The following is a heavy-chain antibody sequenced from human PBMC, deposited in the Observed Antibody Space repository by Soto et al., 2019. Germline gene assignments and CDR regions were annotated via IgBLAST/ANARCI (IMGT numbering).Heavy chain of an antibody. V-gene: IGHV3-33*01. CDR2: INYDGSDT. J-gene: IGHJ5*02. Sequence: QGQLVQSGGGVVQPGRSLRLSCAASGFKFNSYGMHWVRQAPGKGLEWVAVINYDGSDTSYGDSVKGGFTISRDNSKNTLHMQMISLRVDDTAVYYCARDRFGGTEGTNWLDPWGQGSLVTVSS. CDR3: ARDRFGGTEGTNWLDP. CDR1: GFKFNSYG. D-gene: IGHD3-10*01.